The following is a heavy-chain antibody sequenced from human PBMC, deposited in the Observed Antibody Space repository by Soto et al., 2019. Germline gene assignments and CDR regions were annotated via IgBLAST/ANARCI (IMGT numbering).Heavy chain of an antibody. D-gene: IGHD1-26*01. CDR2: IYHSGST. CDR3: SRGSGSYFGPPGY. Sequence: SETLSLTCAVSGGSISSGGYSWIWIRQPPGKGLEWIGYIYHSGSTYYNPSLKSRVTISVDRSKNQFSLKLSSVTAADTAVYYCSRGSGSYFGPPGYWGQGTLVTVSS. V-gene: IGHV4-30-2*01. CDR1: GGSISSGGYS. J-gene: IGHJ4*02.